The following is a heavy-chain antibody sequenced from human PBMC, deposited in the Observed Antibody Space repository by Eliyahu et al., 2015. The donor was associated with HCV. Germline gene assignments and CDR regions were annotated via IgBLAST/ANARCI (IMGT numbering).Heavy chain of an antibody. Sequence: QAQLVQSGAEMKKPGASVKVSCKAFGYTFTDYYLHWVRQAPGQGLEWMGYINPNNGGTNYAQKFQGRVTMTRDTSITTAYMELSRLTSDDTAVYYCAREGPYSGLNYFDYWGQGTLVTISS. CDR2: INPNNGGT. CDR1: GYTFTDYY. J-gene: IGHJ4*02. CDR3: AREGPYSGLNYFDY. D-gene: IGHD5-12*01. V-gene: IGHV1-2*02.